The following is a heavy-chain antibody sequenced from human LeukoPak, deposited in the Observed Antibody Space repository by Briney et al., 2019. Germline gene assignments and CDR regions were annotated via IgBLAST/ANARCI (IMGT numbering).Heavy chain of an antibody. J-gene: IGHJ5*02. CDR2: TYYRSKWYN. CDR1: GDSVSSNSAA. CDR3: ARAWKWEHANWFDP. V-gene: IGHV6-1*01. Sequence: SQTLSLTCAISGDSVSSNSAAWNWIRQSPARGLEWLGRTYYRSKWYNDYAVSVKSRITINPDTSKNQFSLQLNSVTPEDTAVYYCARAWKWEHANWFDPWGQGTLVTVSS. D-gene: IGHD1-26*01.